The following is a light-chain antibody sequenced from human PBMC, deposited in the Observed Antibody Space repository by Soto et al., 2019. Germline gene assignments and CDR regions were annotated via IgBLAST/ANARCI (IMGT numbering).Light chain of an antibody. CDR3: TSYVGSDIWV. J-gene: IGLJ3*02. Sequence: QSALTQPPSAPGSPGQSVTISCTGTSSDVGAYKYVSWYQQYPGKAPKLMIYEVSKRPSGVPDRFSGSKSGNTASLTVSGLQAEDEADYYCTSYVGSDIWVFGGGTKLPVL. CDR1: SSDVGAYKY. V-gene: IGLV2-8*01. CDR2: EVS.